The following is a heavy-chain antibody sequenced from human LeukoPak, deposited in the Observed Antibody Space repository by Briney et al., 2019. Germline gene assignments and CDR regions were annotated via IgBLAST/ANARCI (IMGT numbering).Heavy chain of an antibody. V-gene: IGHV1-2*06. J-gene: IGHJ4*02. CDR2: INPNSGGT. Sequence: ASVKVSCKASGYTFTGYYMHWVRQAPGQGLEWMGRINPNSGGTNYAQKFQGRVTMTRDTSISTAYMELSTLRSDDTAVYYCARDLHSSAPSDFDYWGQGSLVTVSS. CDR3: ARDLHSSAPSDFDY. CDR1: GYTFTGYY. D-gene: IGHD6-13*01.